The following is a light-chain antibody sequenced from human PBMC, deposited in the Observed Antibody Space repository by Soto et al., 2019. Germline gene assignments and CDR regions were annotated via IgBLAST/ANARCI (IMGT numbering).Light chain of an antibody. CDR3: QPYNNWPLT. CDR1: QSVSID. CDR2: DTS. Sequence: IVMTQSPATLSVSPGESATLSCRASQSVSIDVAWYQQTPGQAPRLLIYDTSTRATGVPTRFSGSRSGAEFTLTINSLQSEDFAVYYCQPYNNWPLTFGGGTKVDIK. J-gene: IGKJ4*01. V-gene: IGKV3-15*01.